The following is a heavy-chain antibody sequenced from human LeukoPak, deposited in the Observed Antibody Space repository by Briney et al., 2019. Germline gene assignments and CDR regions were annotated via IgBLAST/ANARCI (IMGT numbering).Heavy chain of an antibody. Sequence: SETLSLTCTVSGGSISSSSYYWGWIRQPPGKGLEWIGSIYYSGSTYYNPSLKSRVTISVDTSKNQFSLKLSSVTAADTAVYYCARRESPRYCGGYCYNLPIYTCGQGTLGTVSS. CDR2: IYYSGST. CDR3: ARRESPRYCGGYCYNLPIYT. D-gene: IGHD2-21*02. J-gene: IGHJ5*01. CDR1: GGSISSSSYY. V-gene: IGHV4-39*01.